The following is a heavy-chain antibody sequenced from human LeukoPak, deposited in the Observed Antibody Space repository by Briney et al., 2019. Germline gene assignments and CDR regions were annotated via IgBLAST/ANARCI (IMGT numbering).Heavy chain of an antibody. D-gene: IGHD2-15*01. CDR2: ISYDGSNK. CDR1: GFTFSSYA. J-gene: IGHJ4*02. Sequence: GGSLRLSCAASGFTFSSYAMSWVRQAPGKGLEWVAVISYDGSNKYYADSVKGRFTISRDNSKNTLYLQMNSLRAEDTAVYYCARGRLLIGAFDYWGQGTLVTVSS. CDR3: ARGRLLIGAFDY. V-gene: IGHV3-30-3*01.